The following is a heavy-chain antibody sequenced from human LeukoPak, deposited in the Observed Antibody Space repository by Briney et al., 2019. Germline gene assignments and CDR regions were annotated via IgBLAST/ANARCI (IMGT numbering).Heavy chain of an antibody. V-gene: IGHV1-69*13. Sequence: ASVKASCKASGGTFSSYAISWVRQAPGQGLEWMGGIIPIFGTANYAQKFQGRVTITADESTSTAYMELSSLRSEDTAVYYCARGLSGYPRDYYFDYWGQGTLVTVSS. CDR2: IIPIFGTA. CDR1: GGTFSSYA. CDR3: ARGLSGYPRDYYFDY. J-gene: IGHJ4*02. D-gene: IGHD3-22*01.